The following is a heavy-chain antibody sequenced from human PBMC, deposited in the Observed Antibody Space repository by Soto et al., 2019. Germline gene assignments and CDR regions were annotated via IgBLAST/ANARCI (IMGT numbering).Heavy chain of an antibody. CDR3: AKSQIGAARYGDY. Sequence: EVQLLESGGGLVQPGGSLRLSCAASAFTFSNYAMNWVRQAPGKGLEWVSAISGSGGTTYYADSVKGRFTISRDNSKNTLYLPLNNLRAEDTAVYYCAKSQIGAARYGDYWGQGTLVTVSS. CDR2: ISGSGGTT. J-gene: IGHJ4*02. CDR1: AFTFSNYA. V-gene: IGHV3-23*01. D-gene: IGHD6-13*01.